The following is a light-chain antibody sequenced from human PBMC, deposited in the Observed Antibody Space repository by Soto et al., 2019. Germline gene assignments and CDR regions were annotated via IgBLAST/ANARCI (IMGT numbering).Light chain of an antibody. CDR2: DAS. Sequence: EIVLTQSPATLSLSPGERATLSCRASQSVSSYLAWYKQKPGQAPRLLIYDASHRATGIPARFSGSGSGTDFTHTISSLEPDDFAVYYCQQRSNWPPFTFGPGTKVDIK. CDR1: QSVSSY. CDR3: QQRSNWPPFT. J-gene: IGKJ3*01. V-gene: IGKV3-11*01.